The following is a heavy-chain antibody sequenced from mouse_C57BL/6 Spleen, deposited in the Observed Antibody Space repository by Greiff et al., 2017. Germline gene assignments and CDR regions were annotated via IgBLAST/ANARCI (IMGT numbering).Heavy chain of an antibody. CDR1: GYTFTSYW. Sequence: QVQLQQPGAELVKPGASVKMSCKSSGYTFTSYWLTWVKPRPGQGLEWIGDIYPGSGSTNYNEKFKSKATLTVDTSSSTAYMQLSSLTSEDSAVYYCARGYFGGTWAYWGQGTLVTVSA. V-gene: IGHV1-55*01. D-gene: IGHD1-1*02. CDR3: ARGYFGGTWAY. J-gene: IGHJ3*01. CDR2: IYPGSGST.